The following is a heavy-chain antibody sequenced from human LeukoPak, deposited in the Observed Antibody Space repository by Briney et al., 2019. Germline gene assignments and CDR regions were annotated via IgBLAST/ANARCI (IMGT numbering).Heavy chain of an antibody. CDR1: GFGVSSNY. V-gene: IGHV3-66*01. CDR2: IYSGGST. J-gene: IGHJ4*02. CDR3: AMGPFDY. Sequence: GGSLRLSCAASGFGVSSNYMSWVRQAPGVRQAPGKGLEWVSVIYSGGSTYYADSVKGRFTISRDNSKNTLYLQMNSLRAEDTAVYYCAMGPFDYWGQGTLVTVSS.